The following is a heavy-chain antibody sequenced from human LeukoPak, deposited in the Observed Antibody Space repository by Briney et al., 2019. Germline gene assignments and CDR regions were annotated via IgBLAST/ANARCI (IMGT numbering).Heavy chain of an antibody. CDR1: GGSISSGSYY. CDR3: ARDSGSSSIGFDP. Sequence: SETLSLTCTVSGGSISSGSYYRSWIRQPAGKGLEWIGRIYTSGSTNYNPSLKSRVTISVDTSKNQFSLKLSSVTAADTAVYYCARDSGSSSIGFDPWGQGTLVTVSS. CDR2: IYTSGST. V-gene: IGHV4-61*02. D-gene: IGHD6-13*01. J-gene: IGHJ5*02.